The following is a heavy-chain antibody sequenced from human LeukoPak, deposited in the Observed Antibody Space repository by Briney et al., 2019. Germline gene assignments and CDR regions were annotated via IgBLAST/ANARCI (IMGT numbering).Heavy chain of an antibody. V-gene: IGHV1-18*01. Sequence: ASVKVSCKASGYTFTDYGISWVRQAPGQGLEWMGWISGYNGNTNYVKKVQGRVTMTTDTSTNTAYMELRSLRSDDTAVYYCARESGIQLWLRAPFDYWGQGTLVTVSS. CDR1: GYTFTDYG. CDR2: ISGYNGNT. J-gene: IGHJ4*02. D-gene: IGHD5-18*01. CDR3: ARESGIQLWLRAPFDY.